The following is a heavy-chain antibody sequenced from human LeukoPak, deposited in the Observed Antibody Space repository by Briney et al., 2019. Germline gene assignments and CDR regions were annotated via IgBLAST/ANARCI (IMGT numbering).Heavy chain of an antibody. J-gene: IGHJ5*02. CDR3: SRSVCSYHANWFDP. V-gene: IGHV3-74*01. CDR2: INSDGSST. CDR1: GFAFSSYW. Sequence: GGSLRLSCAASGFAFSSYWMQWVRQAPGKGLVWVSRINSDGSSTTYADSVQGRFTISRDNAKNTLYLQMNSLRADDTAVYYCSRSVCSYHANWFDPWGQGTLVTVSS. D-gene: IGHD1-14*01.